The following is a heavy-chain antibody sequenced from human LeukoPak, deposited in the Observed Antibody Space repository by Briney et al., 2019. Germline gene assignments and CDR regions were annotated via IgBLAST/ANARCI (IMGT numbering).Heavy chain of an antibody. Sequence: GASVKVSCKASGGTFSRHAISWVRQAPGRGLEWMGGIIPNFGTPHLAQNFQDRVTTTADESTSTVYMEMRSLTSEDTAIFYCATRDADYEYYFDYWGQGTLVTVSS. CDR2: IIPNFGTP. V-gene: IGHV1-69*13. CDR3: ATRDADYEYYFDY. J-gene: IGHJ4*02. CDR1: GGTFSRHA. D-gene: IGHD4-17*01.